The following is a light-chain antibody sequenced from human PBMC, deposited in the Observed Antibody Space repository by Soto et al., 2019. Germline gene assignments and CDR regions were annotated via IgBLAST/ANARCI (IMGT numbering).Light chain of an antibody. V-gene: IGKV3-20*01. J-gene: IGKJ1*01. CDR3: QQYNFYPWT. Sequence: EIVLTQSPGTLSLSPGERATLSCRASQSVSSSYLAWYQQKPGQAPRLLIYGASSRATGIPDRFSGSGSGTEFTLTISSLQPDDFATYFCQQYNFYPWTFGQGTKGDIK. CDR1: QSVSSSY. CDR2: GAS.